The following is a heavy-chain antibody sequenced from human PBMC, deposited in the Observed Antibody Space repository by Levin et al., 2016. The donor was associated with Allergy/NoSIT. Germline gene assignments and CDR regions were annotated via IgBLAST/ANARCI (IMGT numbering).Heavy chain of an antibody. CDR3: AKDRQQLVFNYYGMDV. CDR1: GFTFSSYG. Sequence: GGSLRLSCAASGFTFSSYGMHWVRQAPGKGLEWVAVISYDGSNKYYADSVKGRFTISRDNSKNTLYLQMNSLRAEDTAVYYCAKDRQQLVFNYYGMDVWGQGTTVTVSS. D-gene: IGHD6-13*01. V-gene: IGHV3-30*18. CDR2: ISYDGSNK. J-gene: IGHJ6*02.